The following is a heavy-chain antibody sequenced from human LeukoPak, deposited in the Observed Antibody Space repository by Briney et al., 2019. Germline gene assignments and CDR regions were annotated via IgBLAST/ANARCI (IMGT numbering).Heavy chain of an antibody. Sequence: GESLKISCKGSGYSFTNYWIGWVRQAPGQGLEWMGWINPNSGGTNYAQKFQGRVTMTRDTSISTAYMELSRLRSDDTAVYYCASGSGGSGSYYPNWGQGTLVTVSS. J-gene: IGHJ4*02. CDR2: INPNSGGT. V-gene: IGHV1-2*02. D-gene: IGHD3-10*01. CDR3: ASGSGGSGSYYPN. CDR1: GYSFTNYW.